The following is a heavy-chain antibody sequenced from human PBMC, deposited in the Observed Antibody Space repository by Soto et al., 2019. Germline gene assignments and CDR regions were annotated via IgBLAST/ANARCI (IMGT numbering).Heavy chain of an antibody. CDR1: GDILSSPA. D-gene: IGHD1-26*01. J-gene: IGHJ3*02. Sequence: QMQLVQSGTEVKTPGSSVKVSCRASGDILSSPAVSWVRQAPGQGLEWMGGIIVHYGTANYAQNFQGRVTITADESTRTAYLELNSLRPNDPAMYYCARDREATLLIFDIWGQGTMVIVSP. V-gene: IGHV1-69*01. CDR3: ARDREATLLIFDI. CDR2: IIVHYGTA.